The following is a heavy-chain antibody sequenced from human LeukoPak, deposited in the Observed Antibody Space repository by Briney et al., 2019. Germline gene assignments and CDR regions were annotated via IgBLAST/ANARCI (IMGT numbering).Heavy chain of an antibody. V-gene: IGHV4-4*02. Sequence: PSETLSLTCAVSGGSISSSNWWSWVRQPPGQGLEWIGQIYHSGSTNYNPSLKSRVTISVDTSKNQFSLRLSSLTAADTAVYYCARGGRYYDTRGFHREYYFDYWGHGTLVTVSS. D-gene: IGHD3-22*01. CDR2: IYHSGST. J-gene: IGHJ4*01. CDR3: ARGGRYYDTRGFHREYYFDY. CDR1: GGSISSSNW.